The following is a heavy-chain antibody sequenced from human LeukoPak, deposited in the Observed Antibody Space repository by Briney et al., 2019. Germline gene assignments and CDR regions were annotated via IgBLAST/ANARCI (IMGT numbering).Heavy chain of an antibody. CDR1: GHIYTEYW. J-gene: IGHJ4*02. Sequence: GESLKISCKGSGHIYTEYWIAWVRQMPGKGLEWMGIIYPRDSDTRYSPSLLGQVTISADKSITTAYLQWSRLKASDTAVYYCARAYCTGGGCYEYYWGQGTLVTVSS. CDR3: ARAYCTGGGCYEYY. V-gene: IGHV5-51*01. CDR2: IYPRDSDT. D-gene: IGHD2-15*01.